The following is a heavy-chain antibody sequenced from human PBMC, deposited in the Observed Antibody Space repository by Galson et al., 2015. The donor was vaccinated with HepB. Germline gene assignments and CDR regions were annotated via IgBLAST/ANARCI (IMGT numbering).Heavy chain of an antibody. V-gene: IGHV3-23*01. J-gene: IGHJ4*02. CDR2: ITATGSTT. Sequence: SLRLSCAASGFTFSNSAMNWVRQAPGKGLEWLSVITATGSTTYYADSVKGRFTISRDISKNTLYVQMNSLRADDTALYHCVKGGPDEILDYWGQGTLVTVSA. D-gene: IGHD3-16*01. CDR3: VKGGPDEILDY. CDR1: GFTFSNSA.